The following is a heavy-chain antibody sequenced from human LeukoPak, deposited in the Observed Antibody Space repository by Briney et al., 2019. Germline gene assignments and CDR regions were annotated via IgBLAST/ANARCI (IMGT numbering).Heavy chain of an antibody. Sequence: ASVKVSCKASGYTFTGYYMHWVRQAPGQGLEWMGWINPNSGSTNYAQKFQGRVTMTRDTSISTAYMELSRLRSDDTAVYYCARAGAAAGYSSGWYFPAFDYWGQGTLVTVSS. D-gene: IGHD6-19*01. CDR3: ARAGAAAGYSSGWYFPAFDY. J-gene: IGHJ4*02. V-gene: IGHV1-2*02. CDR1: GYTFTGYY. CDR2: INPNSGST.